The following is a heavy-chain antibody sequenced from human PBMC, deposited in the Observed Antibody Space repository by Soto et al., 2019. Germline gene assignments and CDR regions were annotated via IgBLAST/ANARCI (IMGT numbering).Heavy chain of an antibody. CDR1: GFTFSSYA. D-gene: IGHD2-15*01. CDR3: AKEIVAAAYVETSPFDF. V-gene: IGHV3-23*01. Sequence: EVRLLESGGGLVQPGGSLRLSCAASGFTFSSYAMGWVRQAPGKGLEWVSGIDGSGGDTSFADSVKGRFTISRDNSENTLCLHMNSLRAEDTARYFCAKEIVAAAYVETSPFDFWGQGTLVTVSS. CDR2: IDGSGGDT. J-gene: IGHJ4*02.